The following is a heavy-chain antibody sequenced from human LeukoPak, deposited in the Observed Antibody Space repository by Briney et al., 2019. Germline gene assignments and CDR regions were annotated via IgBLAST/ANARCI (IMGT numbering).Heavy chain of an antibody. CDR2: VHHTGST. Sequence: SETLSLTCAVYGGSFSDYWNWIRQPPGKGLEWIGEVHHTGSTNYNPSLKSRVTISVDTSKNQFSLKLSSVTAADTAVYYCASSSYYDSSGYSFRWFDPWGQGTLVTVSS. CDR3: ASSSYYDSSGYSFRWFDP. J-gene: IGHJ5*02. V-gene: IGHV4-34*01. D-gene: IGHD3-22*01. CDR1: GGSFSDY.